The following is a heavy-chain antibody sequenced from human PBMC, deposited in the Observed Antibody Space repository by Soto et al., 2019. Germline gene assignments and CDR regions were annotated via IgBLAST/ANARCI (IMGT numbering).Heavy chain of an antibody. V-gene: IGHV4-34*01. J-gene: IGHJ3*02. CDR3: ARQRGSSSLDAFDI. Sequence: SETLSLTCAVYGGSFSGYYWSWIRQPPGKGLEWIGEINHSGSTNYNPSLKIRVTISVDTSKNQFSLKLSSVTAADTAVYYCARQRGSSSLDAFDIWGQGTMVTVSS. D-gene: IGHD6-6*01. CDR1: GGSFSGYY. CDR2: INHSGST.